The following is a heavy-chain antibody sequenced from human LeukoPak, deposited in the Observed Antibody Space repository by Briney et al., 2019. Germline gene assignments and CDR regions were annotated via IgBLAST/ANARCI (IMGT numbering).Heavy chain of an antibody. CDR3: AKVRTQLALYYLDY. CDR2: VSGSGAST. V-gene: IGHV3-23*01. CDR1: GFTFSSYA. Sequence: PGGSLRLSCAASGFTFSSYAMTWVRQAPGKGLEWVSGVSGSGASTYCADSVKGRFTISRDNSKNTLYLQMNSLRAEDTAIYYCAKVRTQLALYYLDYWGQGTLVTVSS. J-gene: IGHJ4*02. D-gene: IGHD6-13*01.